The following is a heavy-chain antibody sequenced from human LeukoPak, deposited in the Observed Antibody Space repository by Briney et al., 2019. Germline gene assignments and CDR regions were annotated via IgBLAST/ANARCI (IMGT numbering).Heavy chain of an antibody. CDR2: IYYSGST. CDR3: ARVAVWDSSRFDY. D-gene: IGHD6-19*01. V-gene: IGHV4-59*01. J-gene: IGHJ4*02. CDR1: GGSIGSYY. Sequence: SETLSLTCTVSGGSIGSYYWSWIRQPPGKGLEWIGYIYYSGSTNYNPSLKSRVTISVDTSKNQFSLKLSSVTAADTAVYYCARVAVWDSSRFDYWGQGTLVTVSS.